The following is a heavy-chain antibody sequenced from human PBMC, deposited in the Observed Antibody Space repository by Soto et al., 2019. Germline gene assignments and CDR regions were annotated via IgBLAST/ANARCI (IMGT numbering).Heavy chain of an antibody. Sequence: SETLSLTCSVSGAALNSGNYYWSWIRQVPGKGLEWIGRIYVTGAVDYNPSLRDRITISQDTSERQFSLNLRLVTAADTAVYYCARLRIATNNYKWFDPWGQGTLVTVSS. CDR2: IYVTGAV. J-gene: IGHJ5*02. V-gene: IGHV4-31*03. D-gene: IGHD2-21*01. CDR3: ARLRIATNNYKWFDP. CDR1: GAALNSGNYY.